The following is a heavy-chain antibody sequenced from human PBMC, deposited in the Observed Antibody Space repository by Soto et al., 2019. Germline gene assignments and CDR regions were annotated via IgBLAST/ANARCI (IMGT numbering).Heavy chain of an antibody. CDR2: ISRSGATI. Sequence: QLQLVESGGGLVKPGGSLRLSCTASGFTFSDYYMSWIRQAPGKGLEWVSYISRSGATIYYADSVKGRFTISRDNAKKSLYLQMNSLRAEDTAVYYCATALGSGGHVGTNWGQGTLVTVSS. J-gene: IGHJ4*02. D-gene: IGHD2-15*01. V-gene: IGHV3-11*01. CDR1: GFTFSDYY. CDR3: ATALGSGGHVGTN.